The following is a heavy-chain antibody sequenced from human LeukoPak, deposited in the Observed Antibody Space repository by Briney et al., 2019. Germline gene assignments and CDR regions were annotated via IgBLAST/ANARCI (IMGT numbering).Heavy chain of an antibody. J-gene: IGHJ4*02. CDR3: ARDRDCSSTSCYTSLVDY. D-gene: IGHD2-2*02. CDR1: GFTFSSYA. CDR2: ISYDGSNK. Sequence: PGGSLRLSCAASGFTFSSYAMHWVRQAPGKGLEWVAVISYDGSNKYYADSVKGRFTISRDNSKSTLYLQMNSLRAEDTAVYYCARDRDCSSTSCYTSLVDYWGQGTLVTVSS. V-gene: IGHV3-30-3*01.